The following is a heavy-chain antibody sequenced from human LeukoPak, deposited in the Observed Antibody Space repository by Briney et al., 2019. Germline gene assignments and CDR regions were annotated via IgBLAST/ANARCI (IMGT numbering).Heavy chain of an antibody. CDR2: IGTAGDT. Sequence: GGSLRLSCAASGFTFSSYDMHWVRQATGKGLEWVSAIGTAGDTYYPGSVKGRFTISRKNAKNSLYLQMNSLRAGDTAVYYCARGSTTGDFDYWGQGTLVTVSS. CDR1: GFTFSSYD. J-gene: IGHJ4*02. V-gene: IGHV3-13*01. D-gene: IGHD1-26*01. CDR3: ARGSTTGDFDY.